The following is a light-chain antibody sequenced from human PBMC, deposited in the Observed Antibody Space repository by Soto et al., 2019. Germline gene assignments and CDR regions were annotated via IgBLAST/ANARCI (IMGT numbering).Light chain of an antibody. Sequence: PVEGAGLSCRARQGIGSTLAWYQHKPGQTPRLLIYDTSTRATGVPARFSGSGSGTDFTLTISSLEPEDFAVYYCQQRSNWPPITFGQGTRLEIK. CDR2: DTS. CDR1: QGIGST. V-gene: IGKV3-11*01. J-gene: IGKJ5*01. CDR3: QQRSNWPPIT.